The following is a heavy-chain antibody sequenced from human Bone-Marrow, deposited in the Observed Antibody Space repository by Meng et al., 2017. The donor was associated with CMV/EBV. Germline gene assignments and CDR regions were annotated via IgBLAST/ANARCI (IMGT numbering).Heavy chain of an antibody. Sequence: QVQVGQSGAEVKKPGASVKVSCKASGYTFTSYGISWVRQAPGQGLEWMGWISAYNGNTNYAQKLQGRVTMTTDTSTSTAYMELRSLRSDDTAVYYCARDPPLLEYGPPFDLWGRGTLVTVSS. D-gene: IGHD4-17*01. CDR1: GYTFTSYG. J-gene: IGHJ2*01. V-gene: IGHV1-18*01. CDR2: ISAYNGNT. CDR3: ARDPPLLEYGPPFDL.